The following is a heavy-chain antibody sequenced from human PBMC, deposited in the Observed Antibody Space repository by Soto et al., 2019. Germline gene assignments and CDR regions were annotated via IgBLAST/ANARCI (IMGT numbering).Heavy chain of an antibody. V-gene: IGHV3-33*01. D-gene: IGHD4-4*01. CDR1: GFTFSSYG. Sequence: QVQLVESGGGVVQPGRSLRLSCAASGFTFSSYGMHWVRQAPGKGLEWVAVIWYDGSNKYYADSVKGRFTISRDNSKNTLYLQMNSLRAEDTAVYYCARSKPLAYYYDYGMDVWGQGTTVTVSS. CDR2: IWYDGSNK. CDR3: ARSKPLAYYYDYGMDV. J-gene: IGHJ6*02.